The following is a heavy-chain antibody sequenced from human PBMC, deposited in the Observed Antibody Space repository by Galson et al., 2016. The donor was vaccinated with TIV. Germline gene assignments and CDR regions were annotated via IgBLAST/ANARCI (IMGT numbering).Heavy chain of an antibody. CDR2: ISGGGGST. D-gene: IGHD3-22*01. J-gene: IGHJ6*02. CDR3: TKVPSSGFSYYYGLDV. Sequence: SLRLSCAASGFTFSIFAMTWVRQAPGMGLEWVSAISGGGGSTYYADSVKGRFTISRDNSKNPLFLQMNSLRAEDTAVYYCTKVPSSGFSYYYGLDVCGQGTTVTVSS. CDR1: GFTFSIFA. V-gene: IGHV3-23*01.